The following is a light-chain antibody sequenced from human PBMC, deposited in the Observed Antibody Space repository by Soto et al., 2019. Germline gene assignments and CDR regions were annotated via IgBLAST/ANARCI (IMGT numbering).Light chain of an antibody. J-gene: IGKJ4*01. Sequence: DIQMTQSPSAMSASVGDRVTITCRASQGVRNHLVWFQQKPGKAPKRLIYDASRLQSGVPSTFSGSGSGTEFTLTIRRLQPEDFATYCCLQHDVYPLTFGGGTKVEIK. V-gene: IGKV1-17*03. CDR1: QGVRNH. CDR2: DAS. CDR3: LQHDVYPLT.